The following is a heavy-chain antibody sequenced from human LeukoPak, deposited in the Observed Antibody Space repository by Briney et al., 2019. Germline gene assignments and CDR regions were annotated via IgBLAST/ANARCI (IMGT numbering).Heavy chain of an antibody. J-gene: IGHJ4*02. CDR2: IIPILGIA. V-gene: IGHV1-69*04. CDR3: ARAAARVVAAIDY. CDR1: GGTFSSYA. Sequence: SVKVSCKASGGTFSSYAISWVRQAPGQGLEWMGRIIPILGIANYAQKFQGSVTITADKSTSTAYMELSSLRSEDTAVYYCARAAARVVAAIDYWGQGTLVTVSS. D-gene: IGHD2-15*01.